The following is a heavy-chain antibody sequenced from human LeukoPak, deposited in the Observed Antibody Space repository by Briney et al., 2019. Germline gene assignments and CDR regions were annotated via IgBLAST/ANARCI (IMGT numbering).Heavy chain of an antibody. D-gene: IGHD1-1*01. V-gene: IGHV3-30*03. J-gene: IGHJ4*02. Sequence: GRPLTLSCAASGFTFSSSGMHWVRQAPGKGLEWVAVISYDGSNKYYADSVKGRFTISRDNSKNTLYLQMNSLRAEDTAVYYCAREDNVQPYFDYWGQGTLVTVSS. CDR2: ISYDGSNK. CDR3: AREDNVQPYFDY. CDR1: GFTFSSSG.